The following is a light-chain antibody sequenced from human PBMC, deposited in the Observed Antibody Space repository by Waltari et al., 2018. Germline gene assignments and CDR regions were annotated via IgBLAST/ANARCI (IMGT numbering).Light chain of an antibody. J-gene: IGKJ1*01. CDR2: KAS. CDR1: QTISNW. V-gene: IGKV1-5*03. CDR3: QQYNSYPGT. Sequence: DIQMTQSPSTLSASVGDRINITCRASQTISNWLAWYQQKPGKAPNLVIYKASSLEGGVPSRFSGSGSGTEFTLTISSLQPDDFANYYCQQYNSYPGTFGQGTKVEIK.